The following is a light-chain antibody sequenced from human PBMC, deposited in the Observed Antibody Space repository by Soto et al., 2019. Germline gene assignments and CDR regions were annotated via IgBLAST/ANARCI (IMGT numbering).Light chain of an antibody. CDR1: QSVRSSH. J-gene: IGKJ4*01. CDR2: GAS. CDR3: QQYSSSPLT. Sequence: IVLTQSPCTLSLSVRERVAIAVRASQSVRSSHLAWYQQKPGKAPRLLIYGASSRTSGIPDRFSGSGSGTDFTLTITSLEPDDFAVYHCQQYSSSPLTFGQGTKVDIK. V-gene: IGKV3-20*01.